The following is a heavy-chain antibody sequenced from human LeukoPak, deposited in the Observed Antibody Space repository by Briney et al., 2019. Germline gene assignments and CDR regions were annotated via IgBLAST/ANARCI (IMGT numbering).Heavy chain of an antibody. J-gene: IGHJ6*02. V-gene: IGHV4-34*01. CDR1: GGSISSYY. D-gene: IGHD3-3*01. CDR3: ASQYYDFWSGYSKDYYYYGMDV. CDR2: INHSGST. Sequence: SETLSLTCTVSGGSISSYYWSWIRQPAGKGLEWIGEINHSGSTNYNPSLKSRVTISVDTSKNQFSLKLSSVTAADTAVYYCASQYYDFWSGYSKDYYYYGMDVWGQGTTVTVSS.